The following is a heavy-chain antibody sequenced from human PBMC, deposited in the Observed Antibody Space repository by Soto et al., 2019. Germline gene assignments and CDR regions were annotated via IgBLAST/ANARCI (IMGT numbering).Heavy chain of an antibody. CDR2: ILFDGNIK. Sequence: GGSLRLSCAASGFTFSDYAMHWVRHVPGQGLEWVAVILFDGNIKYDADSVKGRFTISRDNSKNTLFLQMDSLKGEDTAVYSCARAPRRYCTSLSCLGLYGLDVWGQGTAVTVAS. CDR1: GFTFSDYA. CDR3: ARAPRRYCTSLSCLGLYGLDV. J-gene: IGHJ6*02. V-gene: IGHV3-30-3*01. D-gene: IGHD2-8*01.